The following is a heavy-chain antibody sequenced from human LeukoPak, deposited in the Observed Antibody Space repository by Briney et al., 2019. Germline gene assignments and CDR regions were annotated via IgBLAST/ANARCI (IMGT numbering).Heavy chain of an antibody. CDR3: ARDLVGYCSGGGCYDHWFDP. Sequence: SETLSLTCTVSGGSISSGDYYWSWIRQPPGKGLEWIGYIYYSGSTYYNPSLKSRVTISVDTSKNQFSLKLSSVTAADTVVYYCARDLVGYCSGGGCYDHWFDPWGQGTLVTVSS. V-gene: IGHV4-30-4*08. J-gene: IGHJ5*02. CDR2: IYYSGST. D-gene: IGHD2-15*01. CDR1: GGSISSGDYY.